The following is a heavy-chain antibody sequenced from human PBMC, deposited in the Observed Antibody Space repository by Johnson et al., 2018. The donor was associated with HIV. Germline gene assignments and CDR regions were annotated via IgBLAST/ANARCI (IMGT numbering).Heavy chain of an antibody. CDR3: ARVGANFDAFDI. D-gene: IGHD4/OR15-4a*01. CDR1: GFTFSSYW. V-gene: IGHV3-7*01. Sequence: MLLVESGGGLVQPGGSLRLSCAASGFTFSSYWMSWVRQAPGKGLEWVANIKQDGSEKYYVDSVKGRFTISRDNSKNTLFLQMNSLRAEDTAVYYCARVGANFDAFDIWGQGTMVTVSS. CDR2: IKQDGSEK. J-gene: IGHJ3*02.